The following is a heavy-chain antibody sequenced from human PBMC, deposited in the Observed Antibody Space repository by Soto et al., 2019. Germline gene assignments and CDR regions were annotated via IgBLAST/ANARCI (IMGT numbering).Heavy chain of an antibody. J-gene: IGHJ6*02. Sequence: PGGSLRLSCAASGFTFSSYAMSWVRQAPGKGLEWVSAISGSGGSTYYADTVKGRFTISRDNSKNTLYLQMNSLRAENTDVYYCAKDQETDYYDSSGYYFHYYYYYGMDVWGQGTTVTVSS. D-gene: IGHD3-22*01. CDR2: ISGSGGST. CDR1: GFTFSSYA. CDR3: AKDQETDYYDSSGYYFHYYYYYGMDV. V-gene: IGHV3-23*01.